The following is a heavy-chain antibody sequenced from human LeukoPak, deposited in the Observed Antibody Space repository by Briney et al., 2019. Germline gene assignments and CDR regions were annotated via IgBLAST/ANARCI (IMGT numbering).Heavy chain of an antibody. CDR3: ARHAYYYDRSGSYEAFDI. CDR1: GGSISSYY. J-gene: IGHJ3*02. D-gene: IGHD3-22*01. V-gene: IGHV4-59*08. Sequence: PSETLSLTCTVSGGSISSYYWSWIRQPPGKGLEWIGPRYYSGSTNYKPSLKSQVTISVDTSKDQFSLKLSSVTAAGTAVYYCARHAYYYDRSGSYEAFDIWGQGTMVTVSS. CDR2: RYYSGST.